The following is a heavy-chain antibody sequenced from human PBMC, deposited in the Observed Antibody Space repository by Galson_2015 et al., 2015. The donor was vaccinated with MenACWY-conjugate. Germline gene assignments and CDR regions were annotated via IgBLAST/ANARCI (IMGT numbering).Heavy chain of an antibody. D-gene: IGHD6-19*01. CDR3: ARDGSGWVIDY. J-gene: IGHJ4*02. V-gene: IGHV3-48*04. CDR2: IGNVPTTI. Sequence: SLRLSCAASGFPFSSYSMNWVRQAPGKGLEWVSYIGNVPTTIYYADSVKGRFTISRDNAKNSLFLQMNSLKAEDTAVYYCARDGSGWVIDYWGQGALVTVSS. CDR1: GFPFSSYS.